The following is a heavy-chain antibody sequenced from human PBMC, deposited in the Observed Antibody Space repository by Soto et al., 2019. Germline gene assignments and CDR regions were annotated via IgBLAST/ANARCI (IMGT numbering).Heavy chain of an antibody. CDR1: GGSMRNYF. D-gene: IGHD6-13*01. V-gene: IGHV4-59*01. J-gene: IGHJ4*02. CDR3: AAGEASSRNLAPCYLDF. Sequence: SETLSLTCTVSGGSMRNYFWTWIRQPPGKGLEWIGYIHYSGTTSFFPSYNPSLRSRVTISEDTSKNQFSLKLLSVTTADTAVYSCAAGEASSRNLAPCYLDFWGQGTLVTVSS. CDR2: IHYSGTT.